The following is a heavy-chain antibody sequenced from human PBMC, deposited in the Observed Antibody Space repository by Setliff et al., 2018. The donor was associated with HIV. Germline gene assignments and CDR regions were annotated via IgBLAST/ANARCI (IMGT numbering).Heavy chain of an antibody. CDR3: AGSILTGYYTFGADY. J-gene: IGHJ4*02. V-gene: IGHV1-46*01. Sequence: ASVKVSCKASGYTFTSYYMHWVRQAPGQGLEWMGIISPSGGSTIYAQKFQGRVTMTRDTSTSTVYMELGSLRSEDTALYYCAGSILTGYYTFGADYWGQGTLVTVSS. CDR1: GYTFTSYY. D-gene: IGHD3-9*01. CDR2: ISPSGGST.